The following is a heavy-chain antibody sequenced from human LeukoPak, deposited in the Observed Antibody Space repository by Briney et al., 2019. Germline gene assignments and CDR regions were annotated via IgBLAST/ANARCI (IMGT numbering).Heavy chain of an antibody. CDR1: GFTFSSYW. CDR3: AKDRIAVAGTYYYYGMDV. D-gene: IGHD6-19*01. CDR2: FSGSGGST. J-gene: IGHJ6*02. Sequence: GGSLRLSCAASGFTFSSYWMSWVRQAPGKGLEWVSAFSGSGGSTYYADSVKGRFTISRDNSKNTLYLQMNSLRAEDTAVYYCAKDRIAVAGTYYYYGMDVWGQGTTVTVSS. V-gene: IGHV3-23*01.